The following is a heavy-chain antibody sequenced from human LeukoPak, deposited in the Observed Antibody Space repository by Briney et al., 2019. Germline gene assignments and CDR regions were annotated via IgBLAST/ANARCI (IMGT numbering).Heavy chain of an antibody. V-gene: IGHV4-30-2*01. Sequence: SQTLSLTCAVSGGSISSGGYSWSWIRQPPGKGLEWIGYIYHSGSTYYNPSLKSRVTISVDRSKNQFSLKLSSVTAADTAVYYCARGGGEYYDFWSGYQPGIDYWGQGTLVTVSS. J-gene: IGHJ4*02. CDR1: GGSISSGGYS. CDR2: IYHSGST. CDR3: ARGGGEYYDFWSGYQPGIDY. D-gene: IGHD3-3*01.